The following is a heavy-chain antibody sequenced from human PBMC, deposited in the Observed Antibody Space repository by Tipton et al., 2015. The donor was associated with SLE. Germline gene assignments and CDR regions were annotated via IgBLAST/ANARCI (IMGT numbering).Heavy chain of an antibody. D-gene: IGHD6-13*01. J-gene: IGHJ3*02. Sequence: GLVKPSETLSLTCTVSGGSISSYYWSWIRQPPGKGLEWIGYIYYSGSTNYNPSLKSRVTISVDTSKNQFSLKLSSVTAADTAVYYCARFADSSSWTAYAFDIWGQGTMVTVSS. CDR3: ARFADSSSWTAYAFDI. CDR1: GGSISSYY. V-gene: IGHV4-59*12. CDR2: IYYSGST.